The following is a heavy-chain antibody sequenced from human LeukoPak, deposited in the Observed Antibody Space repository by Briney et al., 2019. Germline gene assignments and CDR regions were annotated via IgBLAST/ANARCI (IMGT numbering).Heavy chain of an antibody. CDR1: GFTFSSYE. V-gene: IGHV3-48*03. D-gene: IGHD3-22*01. J-gene: IGHJ4*02. CDR3: ARANYYDTSGLDY. Sequence: GGSLRLSCAVSGFTFSSYEMNWVRQAPGKGLEWVSYISSSGSAIYYADSVKGRFTISRDNAKNSLYLQMNSLRAEDTAVYYCARANYYDTSGLDYWGQGTLVTVSS. CDR2: ISSSGSAI.